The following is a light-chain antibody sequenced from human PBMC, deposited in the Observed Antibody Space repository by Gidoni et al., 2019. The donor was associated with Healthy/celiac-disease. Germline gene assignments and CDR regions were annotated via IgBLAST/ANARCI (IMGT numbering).Light chain of an antibody. J-gene: IGKJ2*01. CDR2: GAS. CDR1: QSVSSSY. V-gene: IGKV3-20*01. Sequence: EIVLTQSPGTLSLSPGERVTLSCRASQSVSSSYLAWYQKKPGQAPRLLIYGASSRATGIPDRFSGSGSGTDFTLTISRLEPEDFAVYYCQQFGSSPKTFGQGTKLEIK. CDR3: QQFGSSPKT.